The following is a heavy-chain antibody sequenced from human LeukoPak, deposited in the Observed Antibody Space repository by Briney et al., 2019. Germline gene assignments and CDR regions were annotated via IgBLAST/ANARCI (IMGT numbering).Heavy chain of an antibody. V-gene: IGHV3-48*01. Sequence: PGGSLRLSCAASGFTFSGYSMNWVRQAPGKGLEWVSYITSSSSTIYYADSVKGRFTISRDNSKNTLYLQMNSLRAEDTAVYYCARRAGAYSHPYDYWGQGTLVTVSS. CDR1: GFTFSGYS. J-gene: IGHJ4*02. CDR3: ARRAGAYSHPYDY. CDR2: ITSSSSTI. D-gene: IGHD4/OR15-4a*01.